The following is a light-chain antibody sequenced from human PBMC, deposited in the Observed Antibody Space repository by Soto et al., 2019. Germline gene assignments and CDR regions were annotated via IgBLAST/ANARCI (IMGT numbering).Light chain of an antibody. CDR3: AVWDDSLNGPV. CDR1: SSNIGNNA. CDR2: HND. V-gene: IGLV1-36*01. J-gene: IGLJ3*02. Sequence: QSVLTQPPSVSEAPRQRVSISCSGSSSNIGNNAVNWYQQLPGKAPKLLIYHNDRRPSGVPDRFSGSKSGTSASLAISGLQSADEADYYCAVWDDSLNGPVFGGGTQLTVL.